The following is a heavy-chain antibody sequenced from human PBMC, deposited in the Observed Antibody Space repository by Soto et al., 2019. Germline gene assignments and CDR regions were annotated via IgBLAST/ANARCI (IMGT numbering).Heavy chain of an antibody. CDR3: GRDPPGSGWSLDY. CDR2: IWDDGRNQ. D-gene: IGHD6-19*01. V-gene: IGHV3-33*01. Sequence: GGSLRLSCAASGFTFNIHAMHWVRQAPGKGLEWVAMIWDDGRNQYYADSVKGRFTVSRDNSEHTVSLQMNSLRVEDTAVYYCGRDPPGSGWSLDYWGQGTLVTVSS. J-gene: IGHJ4*02. CDR1: GFTFNIHA.